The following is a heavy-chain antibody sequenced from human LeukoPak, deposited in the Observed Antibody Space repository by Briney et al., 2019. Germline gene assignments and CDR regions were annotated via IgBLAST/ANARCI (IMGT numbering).Heavy chain of an antibody. Sequence: PGGALRLSFVASGITFSTYWMHWVRHAPGKGLGWVARISKRGESTICGGSVKGRFTISRDNAKNTLYLQMNTLRVEDTAIYYCARGVSRSGSQFDSWGQGTLVIVSS. CDR3: ARGVSRSGSQFDS. J-gene: IGHJ4*02. CDR2: ISKRGEST. CDR1: GITFSTYW. D-gene: IGHD3-10*01. V-gene: IGHV3-74*01.